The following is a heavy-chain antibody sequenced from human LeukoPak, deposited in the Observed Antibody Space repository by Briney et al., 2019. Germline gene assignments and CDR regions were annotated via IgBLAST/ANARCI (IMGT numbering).Heavy chain of an antibody. CDR1: GGSISSYY. CDR3: ARRSAAAGTFYYYYMDV. J-gene: IGHJ6*03. Sequence: SETLSLTCTVSGGSISSYYWSWIRQPPGEGLEWIGYIYTSGSTNYNPSLKSRVTISVDTSKNQFSLKLSSVTAADTAVYYCARRSAAAGTFYYYYMDVWGKGTTVTVSS. D-gene: IGHD6-13*01. CDR2: IYTSGST. V-gene: IGHV4-4*09.